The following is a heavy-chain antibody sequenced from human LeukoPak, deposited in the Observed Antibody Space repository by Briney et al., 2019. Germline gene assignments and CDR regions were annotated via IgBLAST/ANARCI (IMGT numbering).Heavy chain of an antibody. CDR3: ATDSLSHPLEWFGEGDAADYFDS. CDR1: GFTFSSYR. V-gene: IGHV3-21*01. J-gene: IGHJ4*02. CDR2: ISSSRRYI. Sequence: GGSLRLSCAASGFTFSSYRMNWGRQAPGRGREWGSSISSSRRYISHAVSVKGRYTTSRESDTNSLYPQMNRLRPEDTAVYYCATDSLSHPLEWFGEGDAADYFDSWGPGTLVTVSP. D-gene: IGHD3-10*01.